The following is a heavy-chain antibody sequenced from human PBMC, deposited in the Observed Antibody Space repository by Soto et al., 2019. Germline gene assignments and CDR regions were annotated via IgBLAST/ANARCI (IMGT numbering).Heavy chain of an antibody. Sequence: GGSLRLSCAASGFTFSNYWMHWVRQAPGKGLVWVSRIDGDGSRITYADFVKGRFTISRDNAKNTAYLHMNSLTAEDTAVYYCVRTSLVVAVATREDFWGQGTLVTVSS. CDR2: IDGDGSRI. J-gene: IGHJ4*02. D-gene: IGHD2-15*01. V-gene: IGHV3-74*01. CDR3: VRTSLVVAVATREDF. CDR1: GFTFSNYW.